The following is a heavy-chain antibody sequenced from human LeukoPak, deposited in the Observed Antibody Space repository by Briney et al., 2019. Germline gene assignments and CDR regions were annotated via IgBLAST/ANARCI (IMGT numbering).Heavy chain of an antibody. Sequence: ASVKVSCKASGYTFTSYGISWVRQAPGQGLEWMGWISAYNGNTNYAQKLQGRVTMTTDTSTSTAYMELRSLRSDDTAVYYCAVCDQYYYDSSGYYYENDYWGQGTLVTVSS. V-gene: IGHV1-18*01. D-gene: IGHD3-22*01. CDR3: AVCDQYYYDSSGYYYENDY. CDR2: ISAYNGNT. CDR1: GYTFTSYG. J-gene: IGHJ4*02.